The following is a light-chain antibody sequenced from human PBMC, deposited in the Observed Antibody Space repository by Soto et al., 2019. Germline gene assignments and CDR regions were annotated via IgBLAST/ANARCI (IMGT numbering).Light chain of an antibody. J-gene: IGKJ5*01. CDR1: QRVSTY. Sequence: EIVLTQSPSTLYLSPGQRATLSCRASQRVSTYLAWYQQKAGQAPRLFIYDASNRATGIPARFSGSGSGTDFTLTISSLEPEDFAVYYCQQRSEWPITFGQGTRLEIK. V-gene: IGKV3-11*01. CDR2: DAS. CDR3: QQRSEWPIT.